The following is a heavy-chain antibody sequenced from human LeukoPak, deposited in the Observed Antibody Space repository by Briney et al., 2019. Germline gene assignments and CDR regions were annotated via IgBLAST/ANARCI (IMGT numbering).Heavy chain of an antibody. CDR2: ISYDGSNK. V-gene: IGHV3-30-3*01. J-gene: IGHJ4*02. D-gene: IGHD1-26*01. Sequence: GGSLRLSCTASGFTFSSYGMSWVRQAPGKGLEWVAVISYDGSNKYYADSVKGRFTISRDNSKNTLYLQMNSLRAEDTAVYYCARESHLVVGATLLFDYWGQGTLVTVSS. CDR3: ARESHLVVGATLLFDY. CDR1: GFTFSSYG.